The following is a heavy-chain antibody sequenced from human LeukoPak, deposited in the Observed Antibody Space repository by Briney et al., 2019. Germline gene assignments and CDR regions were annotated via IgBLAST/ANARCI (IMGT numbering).Heavy chain of an antibody. J-gene: IGHJ4*02. CDR3: ARDGVDYCSGGSCYGY. D-gene: IGHD2-15*01. V-gene: IGHV3-11*06. CDR1: GFTFSDYY. Sequence: TGGSLRLSCAASGFTFSDYYMSWIRQAQGKGREWVSYISRSSSYTNYADSVKGRFTISRDNAKNSLYLQMNSLRAEDTAVYYCARDGVDYCSGGSCYGYWGQGTLVTVSS. CDR2: ISRSSSYT.